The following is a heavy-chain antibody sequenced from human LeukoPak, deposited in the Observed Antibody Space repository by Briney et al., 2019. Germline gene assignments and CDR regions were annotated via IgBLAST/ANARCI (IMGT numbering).Heavy chain of an antibody. Sequence: PGGSLRLSCAASGFTFSSYWMSWVRQAPGKGLEWVSSISSSSRYIYYADSVKGRFTISRDNAKNSLYLQMNSLRAEDTAVYYCARALIVGATDDAFDIWGQGTMVTVSS. CDR2: ISSSSRYI. V-gene: IGHV3-21*01. D-gene: IGHD1-26*01. J-gene: IGHJ3*02. CDR1: GFTFSSYW. CDR3: ARALIVGATDDAFDI.